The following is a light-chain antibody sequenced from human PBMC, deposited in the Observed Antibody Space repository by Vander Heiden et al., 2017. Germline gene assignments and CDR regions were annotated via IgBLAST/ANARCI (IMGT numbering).Light chain of an antibody. CDR3: QQFNSYLPLT. CDR1: QGISSA. J-gene: IGKJ4*01. CDR2: DAS. V-gene: IGKV1-13*02. Sequence: AIQLTQSPSSLSASVGDRVTITCRASQGISSALAWYQQKPGKAPKLLIYDASSLESGVPSRFSGSGSGTDFTLTISSLQPEDFATYYCQQFNSYLPLTFGGGTKVXIK.